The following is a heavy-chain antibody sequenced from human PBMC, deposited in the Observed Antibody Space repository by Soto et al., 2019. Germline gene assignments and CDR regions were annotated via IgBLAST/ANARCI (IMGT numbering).Heavy chain of an antibody. J-gene: IGHJ4*02. V-gene: IGHV1-18*01. CDR2: IRAFNGNT. CDR3: ARLRDVYIPDF. D-gene: IGHD4-4*01. Sequence: QVQLVQAGTEVKKPGASVKVSCKASGYTFSNYDITWLRQAPGQGLEWMGWIRAFNGNTNYTLNVQGRVTMTTDTSTSTAYRELKSLRSDDTAVYYWARLRDVYIPDFWGQGTLVTVSS. CDR1: GYTFSNYD.